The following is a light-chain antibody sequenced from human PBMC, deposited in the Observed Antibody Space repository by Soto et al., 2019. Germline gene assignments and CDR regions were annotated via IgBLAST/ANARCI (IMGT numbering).Light chain of an antibody. V-gene: IGLV2-14*01. CDR3: SSYTTTSTVV. J-gene: IGLJ2*01. CDR1: SSDVGAYNY. CDR2: DVS. Sequence: QSALTQPASVSGSPGQSTSISCTGTSSDVGAYNYVSWYQQHPGKAPTLMIFDVSNRPSGVSNRFSGSKSGNTASLIISGLQAEDEADYYCSSYTTTSTVVFGGGTKVTVL.